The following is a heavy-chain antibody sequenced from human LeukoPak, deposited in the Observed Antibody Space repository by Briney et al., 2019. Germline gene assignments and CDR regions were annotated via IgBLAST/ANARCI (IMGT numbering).Heavy chain of an antibody. CDR2: INWNGGST. Sequence: GGSLRLSCAASGFTFDDYGMSWVRQAPGKGLEWVSAINWNGGSTGYADSVKGRFTISRDNAKNSLYLQMNSLRAEDTAVYYCARAGYNYGDYNFDYWGQGTLVTVSS. V-gene: IGHV3-20*04. CDR1: GFTFDDYG. CDR3: ARAGYNYGDYNFDY. J-gene: IGHJ4*02. D-gene: IGHD4-17*01.